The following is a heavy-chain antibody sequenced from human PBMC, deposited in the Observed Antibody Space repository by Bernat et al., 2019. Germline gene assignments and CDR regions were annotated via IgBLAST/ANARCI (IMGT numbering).Heavy chain of an antibody. CDR1: GYTFTSYG. CDR3: ASLYSENYYYYYMDV. V-gene: IGHV1-18*01. D-gene: IGHD5-18*01. Sequence: QVQLVQSGAEVKKPGASVKISCKASGYTFTSYGISWVRQAPGQGLEWMGWISAYNGNTNYAQKLQGRVTMTTDTSTSTAYMELRSLRSDDTAVYYCASLYSENYYYYYMDVWGKGTTVTVSS. CDR2: ISAYNGNT. J-gene: IGHJ6*03.